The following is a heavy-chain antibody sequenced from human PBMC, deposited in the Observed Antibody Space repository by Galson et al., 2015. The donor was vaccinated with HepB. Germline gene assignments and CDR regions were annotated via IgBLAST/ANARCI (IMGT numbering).Heavy chain of an antibody. J-gene: IGHJ2*01. Sequence: SLRLSCAASGFGFSGYSMDWVRQSPGKGLEWVSSISSSSTHIYYADSVKGRFTISGDNAKNSLYLHMASLRASDTAIYYCARLMSRDYDSRVYYYKDGWYFDLWGRGTLVTVSS. CDR3: ARLMSRDYDSRVYYYKDGWYFDL. V-gene: IGHV3-21*04. CDR2: ISSSSTHI. CDR1: GFGFSGYS. D-gene: IGHD3-22*01.